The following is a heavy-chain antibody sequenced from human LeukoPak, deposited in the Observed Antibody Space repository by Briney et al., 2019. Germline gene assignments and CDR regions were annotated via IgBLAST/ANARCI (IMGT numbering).Heavy chain of an antibody. CDR1: GGSISSGGYY. CDR3: ARDRPGIAAAGGVD. D-gene: IGHD6-13*01. CDR2: IYYSGST. Sequence: SETLSLTCTVSGGSISSGGYYWSWIRRHPGKGLEWIGYIYYSGSTNYNPSLKSRVTISVDTSKHHFSLKLSSVTAADTAVYYCARDRPGIAAAGGVDWGQGTLVTVSS. V-gene: IGHV4-61*03. J-gene: IGHJ4*02.